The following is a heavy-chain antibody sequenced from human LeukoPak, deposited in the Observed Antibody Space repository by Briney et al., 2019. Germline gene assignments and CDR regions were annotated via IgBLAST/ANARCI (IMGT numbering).Heavy chain of an antibody. CDR1: GYTFTSYD. Sequence: ASVKVSCXASGYTFTSYDINWVRQATGQGLEWMGWMNPNSGNTGYAQKFQGRVTITRNTSISTAYMELSSLRSEDTAVYYCARGLWFGELWYFDYWGQGTLVTVSS. CDR2: MNPNSGNT. V-gene: IGHV1-8*03. D-gene: IGHD3-10*01. CDR3: ARGLWFGELWYFDY. J-gene: IGHJ4*02.